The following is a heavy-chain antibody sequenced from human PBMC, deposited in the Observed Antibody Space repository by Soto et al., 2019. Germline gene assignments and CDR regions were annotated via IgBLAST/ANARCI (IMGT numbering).Heavy chain of an antibody. D-gene: IGHD1-1*01. V-gene: IGHV4-4*07. CDR3: VRDGTKTLRVWFDP. Sequence: SETLSLTCTVSGASIMGFYWSWIRKSAGKGLEWIGRIYATGTTDYNPSLKSRVMMSVDTSKKQFSLKLRSVTAADTAVYYCVRDGTKTLRVWFDPWGQGISVTVS. J-gene: IGHJ5*02. CDR2: IYATGTT. CDR1: GASIMGFY.